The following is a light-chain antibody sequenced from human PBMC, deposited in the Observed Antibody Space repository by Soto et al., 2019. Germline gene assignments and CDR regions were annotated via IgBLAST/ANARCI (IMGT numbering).Light chain of an antibody. J-gene: IGLJ2*01. CDR2: DNN. CDR1: SSNIGNNY. V-gene: IGLV1-51*01. CDR3: GTCDSSLSYGV. Sequence: QSVLTQPPSVSAAPGQKVTISCSGSSSNIGNNYVYWYQQLPGTAPKLLLYDNNKRPSGIPGRFSVTRSGTSAPVGITVLQTGDEADYYWGTCDSSLSYGVFGGGTKVTVL.